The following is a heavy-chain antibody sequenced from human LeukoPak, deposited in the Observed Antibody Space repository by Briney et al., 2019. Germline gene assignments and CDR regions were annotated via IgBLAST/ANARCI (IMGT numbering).Heavy chain of an antibody. CDR2: INPNSGGT. Sequence: ASVKVSCKSSGYTFTGYYIHWVRQAPGQGLEWMGRINPNSGGTNYAQKFQGRVTMTRDTSISTAYTELSRLRSDDTAVYYCARSSYYYDSSGYYPFYYYYYMDVWGKGTTVTVS. D-gene: IGHD3-22*01. CDR3: ARSSYYYDSSGYYPFYYYYYMDV. CDR1: GYTFTGYY. J-gene: IGHJ6*03. V-gene: IGHV1-2*06.